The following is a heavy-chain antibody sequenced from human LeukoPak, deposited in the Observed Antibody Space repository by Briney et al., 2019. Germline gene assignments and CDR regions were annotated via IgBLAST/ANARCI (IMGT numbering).Heavy chain of an antibody. D-gene: IGHD2-2*01. J-gene: IGHJ4*02. CDR1: GFTFSSYG. V-gene: IGHV3-30*03. CDR3: VAHGSSTSCPDP. CDR2: ISYDGSNK. Sequence: GGSLRLSCAASGFTFSSYGMHWVRQAPGKGLEWVAVISYDGSNKYYADSVKGRFTISRDNSKNTLYLQMNSLRAEDTAVYYCVAHGSSTSCPDPGGQGTLVTVSS.